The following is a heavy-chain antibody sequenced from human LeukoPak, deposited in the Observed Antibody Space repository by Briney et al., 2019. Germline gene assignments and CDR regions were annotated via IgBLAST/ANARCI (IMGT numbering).Heavy chain of an antibody. CDR3: ATDHLEDSSGYPPAY. V-gene: IGHV1-24*01. D-gene: IGHD3-22*01. J-gene: IGHJ4*02. CDR2: FDPEDGET. Sequence: ASVKVSCKVSGYALTELSMHWVRQAPGKGLEWTGGFDPEDGETIYAQKFQGRVTMTEDTSTDTAYMELSSLRSEDTAVYYCATDHLEDSSGYPPAYWGQGTLVTVSS. CDR1: GYALTELS.